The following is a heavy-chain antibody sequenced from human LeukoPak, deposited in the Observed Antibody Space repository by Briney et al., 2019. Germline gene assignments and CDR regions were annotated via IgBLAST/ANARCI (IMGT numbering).Heavy chain of an antibody. D-gene: IGHD3-9*01. J-gene: IGHJ4*02. CDR2: ISGGGGST. CDR1: GFTFSSYA. CDR3: AKSLERYFDWLFTPSLDY. Sequence: GGSLRLSCAASGFTFSSYAMSWVRQAPGKGLEWVSAISGGGGSTYYADSVKGRFTISRDNSKNTLYLQMNSLRAEDTAVYYCAKSLERYFDWLFTPSLDYWGQGTLVTVSS. V-gene: IGHV3-23*01.